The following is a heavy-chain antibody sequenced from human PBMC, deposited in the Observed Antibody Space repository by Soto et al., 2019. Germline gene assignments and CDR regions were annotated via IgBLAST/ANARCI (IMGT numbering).Heavy chain of an antibody. V-gene: IGHV3-30-3*01. CDR1: VFTFSSYA. Sequence: WGSLRLSCSASVFTFSSYAMHWVRQAPGKGLEWVAVISYDGSNKYYADSVKGRFTISRDNSKNTLYLQMNSLRAEDTAVYYCARDNIVVVPAAIPLGFYYYYGMDVWGQGTTVTVSS. CDR2: ISYDGSNK. J-gene: IGHJ6*02. D-gene: IGHD2-2*01. CDR3: ARDNIVVVPAAIPLGFYYYYGMDV.